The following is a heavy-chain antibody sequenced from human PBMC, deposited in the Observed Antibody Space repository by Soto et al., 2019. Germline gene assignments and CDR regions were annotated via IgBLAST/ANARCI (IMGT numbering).Heavy chain of an antibody. D-gene: IGHD1-1*01. V-gene: IGHV1-8*01. Sequence: QVQLVQSGAEVKKPGASVKVSCKASGYTFTSYDINWVRQATGQGREWMGWMNPNSGNTGYAQKFQGRVTMTRNTSISTAYMELSSLRSEDTAVYYCARDPPGRWKRYFDYWGQGTLVTVSS. CDR3: ARDPPGRWKRYFDY. CDR2: MNPNSGNT. J-gene: IGHJ4*02. CDR1: GYTFTSYD.